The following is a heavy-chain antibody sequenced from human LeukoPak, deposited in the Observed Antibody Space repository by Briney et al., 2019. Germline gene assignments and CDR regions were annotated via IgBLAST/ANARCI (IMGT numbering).Heavy chain of an antibody. Sequence: SETLSLTCTASGGSISSYYWSWIRQPPGKGLEWIGYIYYSGSTNYNPSLKSRVTISVDTSKNQFSLKLSSVTAADTAVYYCARGDYRLFDYWGQGTLVTVSS. D-gene: IGHD4-17*01. CDR1: GGSISSYY. V-gene: IGHV4-59*01. J-gene: IGHJ4*02. CDR3: ARGDYRLFDY. CDR2: IYYSGST.